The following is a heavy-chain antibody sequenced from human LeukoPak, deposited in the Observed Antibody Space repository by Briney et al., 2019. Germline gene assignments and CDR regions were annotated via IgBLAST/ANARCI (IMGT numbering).Heavy chain of an antibody. J-gene: IGHJ3*02. CDR2: IYPGDSDT. CDR3: SRQGYYDISDDAFDI. D-gene: IGHD3-22*01. Sequence: GESLKISCKGSGYSFTSYWIGWVRQMPGKGLEWMGIIYPGDSDTRYSPSFQGQVTISADKSISTAYLQWSSLRASDTAIYYCSRQGYYDISDDAFDIWGQGTMVTVSS. CDR1: GYSFTSYW. V-gene: IGHV5-51*01.